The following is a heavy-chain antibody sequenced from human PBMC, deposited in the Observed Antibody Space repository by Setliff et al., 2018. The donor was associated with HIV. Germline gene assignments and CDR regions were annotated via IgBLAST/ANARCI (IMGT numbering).Heavy chain of an antibody. CDR1: GLTFSNAW. CDR2: IYTSGST. J-gene: IGHJ6*02. V-gene: IGHV4-4*09. CDR3: ARTFGDLKHYNYYYTIDV. Sequence: PGGSLRLSCEGSGLTFSNAWMRWVRQAPGKGLEWIGYIYTSGSTNYNPSLKSRVTISVDTSKNQFSLKLSSVTAADTAVYYCARTFGDLKHYNYYYTIDVWGQGTTVTVSS. D-gene: IGHD3-10*01.